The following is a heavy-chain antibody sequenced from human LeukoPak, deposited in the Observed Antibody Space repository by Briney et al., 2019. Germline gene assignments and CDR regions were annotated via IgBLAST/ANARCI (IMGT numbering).Heavy chain of an antibody. CDR3: ARDRLFGSGHRYFDY. CDR1: GGSISSYY. Sequence: PSETLSLTCTVSGGSISSYYWSWIRQPPGKGLEWIGYIYYSGSTNYNPSLKSRVTISVDTSKNQFSLKLSSVTAADTAVYYCARDRLFGSGHRYFDYWGQGTLVTVSS. V-gene: IGHV4-59*12. CDR2: IYYSGST. J-gene: IGHJ4*02. D-gene: IGHD3-22*01.